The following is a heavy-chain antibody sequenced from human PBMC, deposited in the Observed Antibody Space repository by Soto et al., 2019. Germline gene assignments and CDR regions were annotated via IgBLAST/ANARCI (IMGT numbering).Heavy chain of an antibody. V-gene: IGHV3-23*01. J-gene: IGHJ4*02. Sequence: GGSLRLSCAASGFTFDYYAMTWVRLAPGKGLEWVSAISGSGVSTYYADSVKGRFTISRDNSRDTLYLQMDSLRADDTAIYYCAKDRAGNLYFDYWGQGTLVTVSS. CDR3: AKDRAGNLYFDY. CDR2: ISGSGVST. CDR1: GFTFDYYA.